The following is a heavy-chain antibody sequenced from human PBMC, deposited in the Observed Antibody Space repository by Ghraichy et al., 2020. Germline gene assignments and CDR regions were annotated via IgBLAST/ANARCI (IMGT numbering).Heavy chain of an antibody. D-gene: IGHD6-13*01. J-gene: IGHJ5*02. V-gene: IGHV1-18*01. CDR2: INTNNGDT. CDR1: GYTFTNYG. Sequence: ASVKVSCKASGYTFTNYGVSWVRQAPGQGLEWMGWINTNNGDTNYAQKLQGRVTMTIDTSTTTAYMELRSQRSDDTAVYYCARGGAAAGTLAWFGPWGQGTLVTVSS. CDR3: ARGGAAAGTLAWFGP.